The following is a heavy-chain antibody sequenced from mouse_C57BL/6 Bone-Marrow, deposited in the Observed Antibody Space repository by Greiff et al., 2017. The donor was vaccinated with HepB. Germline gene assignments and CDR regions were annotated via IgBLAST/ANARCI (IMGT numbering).Heavy chain of an antibody. J-gene: IGHJ3*01. CDR1: GFSFNTYA. V-gene: IGHV10-1*01. CDR2: IRSKSNNYAT. Sequence: EVQLVESGGGLVQPKGSLKLSCAASGFSFNTYAMNWVRQAPGKGLEWVARIRSKSNNYATYYADSVKDRFTISRDDSESMLYLQMNNLKTEDTAMYYCVRHEEKNGEAWFAYWGQGTLVTVSA. CDR3: VRHEEKNGEAWFAY.